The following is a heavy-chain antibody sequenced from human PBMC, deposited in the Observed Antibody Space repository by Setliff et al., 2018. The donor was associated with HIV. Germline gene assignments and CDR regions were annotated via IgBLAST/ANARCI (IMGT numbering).Heavy chain of an antibody. CDR1: GFTFSSYW. Sequence: GGSLRLSCAASGFTFSSYWMSWVRQAPGKGLEWVANIKQDGSEEYYVDSVKGRFTISRDNAKNSLYLQMNSLRAEDTAVYYCARVQLGRAGAFDYWGQGTLVTVSS. J-gene: IGHJ4*02. CDR3: ARVQLGRAGAFDY. V-gene: IGHV3-7*03. CDR2: IKQDGSEE. D-gene: IGHD6-6*01.